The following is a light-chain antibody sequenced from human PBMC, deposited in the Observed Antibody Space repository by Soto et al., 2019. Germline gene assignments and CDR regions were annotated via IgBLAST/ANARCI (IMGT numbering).Light chain of an antibody. Sequence: QSALTQPASVSGSPGQSTTISCTGTSSDVGGYNYVSWYQHHPGKAPKLMIYDVSNRPSGVSNRFSGSKSGNTASLTISGLQAEDEADYYCSSYTSSSTLVVFGGGTKVTVL. CDR3: SSYTSSSTLVV. V-gene: IGLV2-14*03. CDR1: SSDVGGYNY. CDR2: DVS. J-gene: IGLJ2*01.